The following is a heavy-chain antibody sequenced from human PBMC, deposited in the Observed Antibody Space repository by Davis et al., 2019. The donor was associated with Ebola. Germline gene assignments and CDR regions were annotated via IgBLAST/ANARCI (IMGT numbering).Heavy chain of an antibody. CDR1: GFTFSSYW. Sequence: GESLKISCAASGFTFSSYWMSWVRQAPGKGLEWVANIKQDGSEKYYVDSVKGRFTISRDNAKNSLYLQMNSLRVEDTAVYYCARGIMKYYFEYWGQGSLVTVSS. V-gene: IGHV3-7*01. D-gene: IGHD3-16*01. CDR3: ARGIMKYYFEY. J-gene: IGHJ4*02. CDR2: IKQDGSEK.